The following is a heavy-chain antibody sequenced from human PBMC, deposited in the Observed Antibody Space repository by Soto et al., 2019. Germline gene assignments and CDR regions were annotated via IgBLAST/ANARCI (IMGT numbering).Heavy chain of an antibody. CDR2: IIPIFGTA. Sequence: ASVKVSCKASGYTFSSYAISWVRQAPGQGLEWMGGIIPIFGTANYAQKFQGRVTITADESTSTAYMELSSLRSEDTAVYYCARGGYYYDSSGYSPDWGKGTLVTVSS. J-gene: IGHJ4*02. V-gene: IGHV1-69*13. CDR3: ARGGYYYDSSGYSPD. CDR1: GYTFSSYA. D-gene: IGHD3-22*01.